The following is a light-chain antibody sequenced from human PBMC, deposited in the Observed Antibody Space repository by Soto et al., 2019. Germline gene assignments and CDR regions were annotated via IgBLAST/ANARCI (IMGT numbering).Light chain of an antibody. CDR2: GAS. CDR1: QSVSSSY. J-gene: IGKJ5*01. V-gene: IGKV3-20*01. CDR3: QKYNSAPRVT. Sequence: EIVLTPSPGTLSLSPGERATLSCRASQSVSSSYLAWYQQKPGQAPRLLIYGASSRATGIPDRFSGSGSGTDFTLTISRLEPEDVATYYCQKYNSAPRVTFGQGTRLEI.